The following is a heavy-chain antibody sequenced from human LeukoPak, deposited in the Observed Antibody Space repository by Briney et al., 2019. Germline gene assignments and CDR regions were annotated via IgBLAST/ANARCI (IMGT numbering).Heavy chain of an antibody. CDR2: INPNSGGT. J-gene: IGHJ5*02. D-gene: IGHD6-6*01. Sequence: ASVKVSCKASGYTFTGYYMHWVRQAPGQGLEWMGWINPNSGGTNYAQDFQGRVTMTRDTSISTAYMELSRLRSDDTAVYYCARAGIAARRWWFDPWGQGALVAVSS. V-gene: IGHV1-2*02. CDR3: ARAGIAARRWWFDP. CDR1: GYTFTGYY.